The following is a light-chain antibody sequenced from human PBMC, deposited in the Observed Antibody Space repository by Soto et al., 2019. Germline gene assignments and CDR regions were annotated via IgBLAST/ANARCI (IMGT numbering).Light chain of an antibody. CDR1: QSVSGS. Sequence: EIVLTQSPATLSLSPGERATLSCRASQSVSGSLAWYQLKPGQAPRLLIYDTSDRATGIPARFSGSGSGTDFTLTISSLEPEDFTIYYCHQRVNWPLTFGGGTKVEIK. J-gene: IGKJ4*01. CDR3: HQRVNWPLT. CDR2: DTS. V-gene: IGKV3-11*01.